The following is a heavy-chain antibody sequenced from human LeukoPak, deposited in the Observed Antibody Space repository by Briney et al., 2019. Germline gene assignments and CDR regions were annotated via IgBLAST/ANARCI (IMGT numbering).Heavy chain of an antibody. J-gene: IGHJ4*02. CDR3: ARGGSCTNGVCYIYYFDY. CDR1: GYTFTGYY. V-gene: IGHV1-2*02. D-gene: IGHD2-8*01. Sequence: ASVKVSCKASGYTFTGYYMHWVRQAPGQGLEWMGWINPNSGGTNYAQKFQGRVTMTRDTSISTAYMELSRPRSDDTAVYYCARGGSCTNGVCYIYYFDYWGQGTLVTVSS. CDR2: INPNSGGT.